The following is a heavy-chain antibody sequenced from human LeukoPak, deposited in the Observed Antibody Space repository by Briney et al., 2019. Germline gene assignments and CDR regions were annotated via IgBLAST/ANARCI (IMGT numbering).Heavy chain of an antibody. V-gene: IGHV1-8*03. CDR1: GYTFTGYY. CDR2: MNPNSGNT. D-gene: IGHD3-3*01. J-gene: IGHJ6*03. Sequence: ASVKVSCKTSGYTFTGYYMHWVRQAPGHGLEWMGWMNPNSGNTGYAQKFQGRVTITRNTSISTAYMELSSLRSEDTAVYYCARGAPDFWNVYYMDVWGKGTTVSVSS. CDR3: ARGAPDFWNVYYMDV.